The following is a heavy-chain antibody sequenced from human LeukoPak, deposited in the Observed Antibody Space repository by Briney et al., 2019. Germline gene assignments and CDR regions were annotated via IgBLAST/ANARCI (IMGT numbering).Heavy chain of an antibody. J-gene: IGHJ6*02. D-gene: IGHD3-10*01. CDR2: IYYSGST. CDR1: GVSTTSHY. CDR3: ARVSMVRGVKTYYYYGMDV. Sequence: SETLSLTCTVSGVSTTSHYWSWIRQPPGKGLEWIGYIYYSGSTNHNPSLKSRVTISVDTSKNQFSLKLSSVTAADTAVYYCARVSMVRGVKTYYYYGMDVWGQGTTVTVSS. V-gene: IGHV4-59*11.